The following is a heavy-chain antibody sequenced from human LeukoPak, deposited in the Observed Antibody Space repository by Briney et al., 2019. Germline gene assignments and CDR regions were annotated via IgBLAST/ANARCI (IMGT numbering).Heavy chain of an antibody. CDR2: FDPEDGET. D-gene: IGHD3-22*01. Sequence: ASVKVSCKVSGYTLTELSMHWVRQAPGKGLEWMGGFDPEDGETIYAQKFQGRVTMTEDTSTDTAYMELSSLRSEDTAVYYCATAGHYYYDSSGYYPRKYYCDYWGQGTLLTVSS. J-gene: IGHJ4*02. CDR3: ATAGHYYYDSSGYYPRKYYCDY. V-gene: IGHV1-24*01. CDR1: GYTLTELS.